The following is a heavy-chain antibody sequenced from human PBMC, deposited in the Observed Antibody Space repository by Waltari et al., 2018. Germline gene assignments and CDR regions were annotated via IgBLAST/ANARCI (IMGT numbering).Heavy chain of an antibody. Sequence: EVLLLESGGGLVQPGGSLRLSCAASGFSFSSYVMSWVRQPPGKGLEGVSGISGSGDDTYYADSVKGRFTVSRDNSKNTLYLQMPSLRVADTAVYYCAKGTAHYGMDVWGQGTTVTVSS. V-gene: IGHV3-23*01. D-gene: IGHD2-8*02. CDR1: GFSFSSYV. CDR2: ISGSGDDT. J-gene: IGHJ6*02. CDR3: AKGTAHYGMDV.